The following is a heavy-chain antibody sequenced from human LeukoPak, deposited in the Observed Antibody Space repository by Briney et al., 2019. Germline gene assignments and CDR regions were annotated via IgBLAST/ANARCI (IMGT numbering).Heavy chain of an antibody. CDR1: GYTFTSYA. V-gene: IGHV1-3*01. CDR2: INAGNGNT. Sequence: ASVNVSCTASGYTFTSYAMHWVRQAPGQRLEWMGWINAGNGNTKYSQKFQGRVTITRDTSASTAYMELSSLRSEDTAVYYCARGVAGGEFDYWGQGTLVTVSS. CDR3: ARGVAGGEFDY. D-gene: IGHD6-19*01. J-gene: IGHJ4*02.